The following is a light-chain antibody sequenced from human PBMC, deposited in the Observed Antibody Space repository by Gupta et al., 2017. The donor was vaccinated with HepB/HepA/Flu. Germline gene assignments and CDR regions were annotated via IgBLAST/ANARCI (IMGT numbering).Light chain of an antibody. CDR1: QTISSNY. CDR3: QQGGSSPLT. CDR2: GAS. Sequence: EIVLTQSPGTLSLYPGERATLSCRASQTISSNYLAWYQQKPGQAPRLLIYGASSRAAGIPDRFSGSGSGTDFTLTISRLEPEDFAVYYCQQGGSSPLTFGGGTKVEIK. J-gene: IGKJ4*01. V-gene: IGKV3-20*01.